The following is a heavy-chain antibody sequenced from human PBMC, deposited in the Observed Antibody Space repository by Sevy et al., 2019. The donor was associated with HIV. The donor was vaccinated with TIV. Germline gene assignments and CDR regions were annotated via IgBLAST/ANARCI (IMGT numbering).Heavy chain of an antibody. CDR2: ISYDGSNK. CDR3: AKDLGSAGAAGWFDP. D-gene: IGHD6-13*01. V-gene: IGHV3-30*18. J-gene: IGHJ5*02. Sequence: GGSLRLSCAASGFTFSSYGMHWVRQAPGKGLEWVAVISYDGSNKYYADSVKGRFTISRDNSKITLYLQMNSLRAEDTAVYYCAKDLGSAGAAGWFDPWGQGTRVTVSS. CDR1: GFTFSSYG.